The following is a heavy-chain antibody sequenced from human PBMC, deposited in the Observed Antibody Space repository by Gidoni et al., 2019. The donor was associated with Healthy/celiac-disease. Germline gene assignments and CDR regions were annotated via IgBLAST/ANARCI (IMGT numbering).Heavy chain of an antibody. CDR1: GFTFSSYS. CDR3: ARDADYGDYGVAFDY. Sequence: EVQLVESGGGLVKLGGSLRLSCAASGFTFSSYSMNWVRQAPGKGREWVSSISSSSSYIYYADSVKGRFTISRDNAKNSLYLQMNSLRAEDTAVYYCARDADYGDYGVAFDYWGQGTLVTVSS. D-gene: IGHD4-17*01. V-gene: IGHV3-21*01. J-gene: IGHJ4*02. CDR2: ISSSSSYI.